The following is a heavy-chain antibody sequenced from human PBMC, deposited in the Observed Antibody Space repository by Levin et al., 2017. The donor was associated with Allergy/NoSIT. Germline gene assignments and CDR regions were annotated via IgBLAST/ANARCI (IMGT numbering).Heavy chain of an antibody. CDR2: IYYSGST. Sequence: SETLSLTCTVSGGSISSYYWSWIRQPPGKGLEWIGYIYYSGSTNYNPSLKSRVTISVDTSKNQFSLKLSSVTAADTAVYYCAREDVISDAFDIWGQGTMVTVSS. CDR3: AREDVISDAFDI. J-gene: IGHJ3*02. D-gene: IGHD3-10*01. V-gene: IGHV4-59*01. CDR1: GGSISSYY.